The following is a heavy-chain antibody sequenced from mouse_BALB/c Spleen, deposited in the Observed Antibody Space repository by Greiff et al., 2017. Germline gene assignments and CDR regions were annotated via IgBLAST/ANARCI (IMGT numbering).Heavy chain of an antibody. V-gene: IGHV1-7*01. Sequence: QVQLQQSGAELAKPGASVKMSCKASGYTFTSYWMHWVNQRPGQGLEWIGYINPSTGYTEYNQKFKDKATLTADKSSSTAYMQLSSLTSEDSAVYYCARCYYGSSYFDYWGQGTTLTVSS. CDR1: GYTFTSYW. J-gene: IGHJ2*01. D-gene: IGHD1-1*01. CDR2: INPSTGYT. CDR3: ARCYYGSSYFDY.